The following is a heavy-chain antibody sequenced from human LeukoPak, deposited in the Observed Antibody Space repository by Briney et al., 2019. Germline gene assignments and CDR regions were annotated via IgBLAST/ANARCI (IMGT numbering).Heavy chain of an antibody. CDR2: INSVGSST. J-gene: IGHJ4*02. Sequence: GGSLRLSCAASGFAFSSYWMHWVRQAPGKGLVWVSRINSVGSSTTYADSVKGRFTISRDNAKNTLYLQMNSLRAEDTAVYYCARDLDRYYFDYWGQGTLVTVSS. CDR1: GFAFSSYW. CDR3: ARDLDRYYFDY. V-gene: IGHV3-74*01.